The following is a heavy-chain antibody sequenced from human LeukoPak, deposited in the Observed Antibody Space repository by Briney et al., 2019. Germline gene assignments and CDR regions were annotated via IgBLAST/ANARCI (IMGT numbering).Heavy chain of an antibody. CDR3: ARHCCSGPAKRVFDI. V-gene: IGHV4-34*01. Sequence: SETLSLTCAVYGGSFSGYHWGWVRQPPGKGLEWIGTISYSGNTDYNPSLRSRVTISVDTSNNQFSLRLGSVTAADTAVYHCARHCCSGPAKRVFDIWGQGTMVTVSS. CDR1: GGSFSGYH. D-gene: IGHD2-15*01. J-gene: IGHJ3*02. CDR2: ISYSGNT.